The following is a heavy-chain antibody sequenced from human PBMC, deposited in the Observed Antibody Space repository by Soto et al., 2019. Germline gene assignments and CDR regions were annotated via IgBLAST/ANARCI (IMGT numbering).Heavy chain of an antibody. V-gene: IGHV3-33*08. D-gene: IGHD1-7*01. CDR2: IRFDGSNE. J-gene: IGHJ4*02. CDR1: GFTFSSYS. CDR3: ARDGIGGTVFRGYLDY. Sequence: GGSLRLSCAASGFTFSSYSMNWVRQAPGKGLEWVAIIRFDGSNEEYADSVKGRFTISRDNSKNTLYLQMNTLGAEDTAVYYCARDGIGGTVFRGYLDYWGRGTVVTVSS.